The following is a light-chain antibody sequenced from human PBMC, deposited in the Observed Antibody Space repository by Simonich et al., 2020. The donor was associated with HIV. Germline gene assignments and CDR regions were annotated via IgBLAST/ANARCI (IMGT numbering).Light chain of an antibody. J-gene: IGKJ1*01. V-gene: IGKV3-11*01. Sequence: EIVLTQSPVTLSFSPGENATPSCRTVQSVSSYLAWYHQKPGQAPRLLIYEASNRATGIPARFSGSGSGTDFTLTISSLEPEDFAVYYCQYSSTFGQGTEVEIK. CDR1: QSVSSY. CDR2: EAS. CDR3: QYSST.